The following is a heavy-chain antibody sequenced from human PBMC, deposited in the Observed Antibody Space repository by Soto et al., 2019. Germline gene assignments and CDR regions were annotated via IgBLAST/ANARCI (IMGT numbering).Heavy chain of an antibody. CDR2: ISAYNGNT. CDR3: ARERGEGSCSGGSCVRTFDY. J-gene: IGHJ4*02. D-gene: IGHD2-15*01. V-gene: IGHV1-18*01. CDR1: GYTFTSYG. Sequence: QVQLVQSGAEVKKPGASVKVSCKASGYTFTSYGISWVRQAPGQGLEWMGWISAYNGNTNYAQKLQGRVTMTTDTATSTAYMELRSLRSDDTAVCYCARERGEGSCSGGSCVRTFDYWGQGTLVTVSS.